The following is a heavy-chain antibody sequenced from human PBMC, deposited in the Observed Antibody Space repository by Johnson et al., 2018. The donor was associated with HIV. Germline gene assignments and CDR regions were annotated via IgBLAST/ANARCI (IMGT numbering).Heavy chain of an antibody. V-gene: IGHV3-7*01. Sequence: VQLVESGGGLVKPGGSLRLSCAASGFTFSNAWMNWVRQAPGKGLEWVANIKKDGSEKYYVDSVKGRFTISRDNAKNSLYLQMNSLRAEDTAVYYCARLGIAAARGAFDIWGQGTMVTVSS. CDR2: IKKDGSEK. D-gene: IGHD6-13*01. CDR3: ARLGIAAARGAFDI. CDR1: GFTFSNAW. J-gene: IGHJ3*02.